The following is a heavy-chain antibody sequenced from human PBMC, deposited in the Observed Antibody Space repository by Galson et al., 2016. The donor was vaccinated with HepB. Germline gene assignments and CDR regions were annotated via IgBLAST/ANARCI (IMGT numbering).Heavy chain of an antibody. CDR1: GFTLSDYW. D-gene: IGHD1-1*01. CDR3: VRDGAGRTTYDS. Sequence: SLRLSCAASGFTLSDYWMNWVRQTPGKGLVWVSHLNPAGTNTAYADSVKGRFTFSRDNAKNTLYLQMDSLRVEDTAVYCCVRDGAGRTTYDSWGQGTLVTVSA. CDR2: LNPAGTNT. J-gene: IGHJ4*02. V-gene: IGHV3-74*01.